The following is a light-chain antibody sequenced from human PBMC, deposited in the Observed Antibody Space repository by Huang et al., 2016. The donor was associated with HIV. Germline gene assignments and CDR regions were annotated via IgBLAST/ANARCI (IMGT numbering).Light chain of an antibody. CDR2: AAS. J-gene: IGKJ5*01. V-gene: IGKV1-39*01. CDR1: QSISSY. Sequence: DIQMTQYPSSLSASVGDRVTITCRASQSISSYLNWYQQRPGKAPKLLIFAASRLQSGVPSRFSGSVSGTDFTLTISSLQPEDFATYFCQQSYSTPRITFGQGTRLDIK. CDR3: QQSYSTPRIT.